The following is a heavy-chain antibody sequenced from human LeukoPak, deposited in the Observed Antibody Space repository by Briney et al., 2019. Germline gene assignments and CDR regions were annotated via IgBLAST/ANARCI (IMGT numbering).Heavy chain of an antibody. V-gene: IGHV4-34*01. CDR3: ARWLGY. Sequence: SETLSLTCAVYGGSFSGYYWSWIRQPPGKGLEWIGSIYYSGSTYYNPSLKSRVTISVDTSKNQFSLKLSSVTAADTAVYYCARWLGYWGQGTLVTVSS. CDR2: IYYSGST. J-gene: IGHJ4*02. CDR1: GGSFSGYY.